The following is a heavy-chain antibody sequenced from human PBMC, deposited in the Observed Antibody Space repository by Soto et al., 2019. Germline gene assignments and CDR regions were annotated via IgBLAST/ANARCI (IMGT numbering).Heavy chain of an antibody. D-gene: IGHD6-19*01. Sequence: QVQLVKSGAEVKKPGASVKVSCQTSGYSFNVYYIHWVRQAPGQGLEWMGCINPNSGATKYAQKFQGVVTRTGDMSVRAAYQELSILTSDDTVVYFCARQGKDSTGWYGRKWFDPWGQGTLVTVSS. CDR1: GYSFNVYY. V-gene: IGHV1-2*01. J-gene: IGHJ5*02. CDR2: INPNSGAT. CDR3: ARQGKDSTGWYGRKWFDP.